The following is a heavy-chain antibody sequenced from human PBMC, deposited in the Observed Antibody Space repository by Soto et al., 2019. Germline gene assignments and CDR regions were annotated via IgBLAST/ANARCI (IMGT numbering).Heavy chain of an antibody. V-gene: IGHV3-30*18. J-gene: IGHJ4*02. D-gene: IGHD1-26*01. CDR1: GFTFSSYG. CDR3: AKDHSGCYYYFDY. CDR2: ISDDGSNK. Sequence: QVPLVESGEAVVKPGRSLRLSFAASGFTFSSYGMHWVRQAPGKGREWVAVISDDGSNKYYADSVKGRFTISRDNSKNTLYLQMNSLRDEDTAVYYCAKDHSGCYYYFDYWGQGTLVTVSS.